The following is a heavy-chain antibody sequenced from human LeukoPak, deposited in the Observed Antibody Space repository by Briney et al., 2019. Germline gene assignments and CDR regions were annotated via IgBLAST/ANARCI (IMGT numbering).Heavy chain of an antibody. Sequence: AGGSLRLSCAASGFSFSSYAMSWLRQAPGKGLEWVSAITDSGGSTYHADSVKGRFTISRDNSKNTLFLQMNSLRVEDTAVYYCAKGSSSSRPYYFDYWGQGTLVTVSS. CDR1: GFSFSSYA. J-gene: IGHJ4*02. CDR2: ITDSGGST. CDR3: AKGSSSSRPYYFDY. D-gene: IGHD6-6*01. V-gene: IGHV3-23*01.